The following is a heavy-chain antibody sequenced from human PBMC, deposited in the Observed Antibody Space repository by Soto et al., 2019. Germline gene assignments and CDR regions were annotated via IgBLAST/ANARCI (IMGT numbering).Heavy chain of an antibody. CDR1: GFPFSDFY. V-gene: IGHV3-11*01. CDR3: ARDPSSEYGSPRHYFDL. J-gene: IGHJ4*02. Sequence: GGSLRLSCAASGFPFSDFYMSWIRQAPGKGLEWLSHISGSGDTIYHAESVKGRFTISRDNAKNSLYLQMDRLKADDAAVYYCARDPSSEYGSPRHYFDLWGQGALVTVSS. CDR2: ISGSGDTI. D-gene: IGHD2-15*01.